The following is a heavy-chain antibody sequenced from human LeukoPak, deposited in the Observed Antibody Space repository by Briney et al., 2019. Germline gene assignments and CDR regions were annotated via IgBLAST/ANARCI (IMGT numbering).Heavy chain of an antibody. Sequence: SQTLSLTCTVSGGSISSGGYYWSWIPQHPGKGLEWLGYIYYSGSTYYNPSLKRRVTISVDTSKNQLSLKLSSVTAADTAVYYCARVGRGSGYSRYYYYYYMDVWGKGTTVTVSS. D-gene: IGHD3-3*01. CDR2: IYYSGST. J-gene: IGHJ6*03. V-gene: IGHV4-31*03. CDR3: ARVGRGSGYSRYYYYYYMDV. CDR1: GGSISSGGYY.